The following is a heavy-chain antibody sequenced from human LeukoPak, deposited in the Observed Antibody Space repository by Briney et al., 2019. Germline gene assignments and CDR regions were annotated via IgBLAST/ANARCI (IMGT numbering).Heavy chain of an antibody. CDR2: IDYSGST. CDR3: ARGGYYYGSGTEAYFDY. CDR1: GGSITTYY. J-gene: IGHJ4*02. D-gene: IGHD3-10*01. V-gene: IGHV4-59*01. Sequence: SETLSLTCTVSGGSITTYYWSWIRQPPGKGLEWIGYIDYSGSTNYNPSLKSRVTISVDTSKNQFSLKLSSVTAADTAVYYCARGGYYYGSGTEAYFDYWGQGTLVTVSS.